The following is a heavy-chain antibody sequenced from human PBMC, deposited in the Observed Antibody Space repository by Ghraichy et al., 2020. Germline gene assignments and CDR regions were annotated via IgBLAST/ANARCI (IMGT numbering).Heavy chain of an antibody. Sequence: GGSLRLSCAASGFTVSSNYMSWVRQAPGKGLEWVSVIYSGGRTYYADSVKGRFTISRDNSKNTLYLQMNSLRAEDTAVYYCARSMSTRWGWFDPWGQGTLVTVSS. CDR3: ARSMSTRWGWFDP. V-gene: IGHV3-53*01. J-gene: IGHJ5*02. CDR1: GFTVSSNY. D-gene: IGHD7-27*01. CDR2: IYSGGRT.